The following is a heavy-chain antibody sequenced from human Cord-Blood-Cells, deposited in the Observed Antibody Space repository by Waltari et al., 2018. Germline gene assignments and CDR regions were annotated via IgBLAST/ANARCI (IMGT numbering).Heavy chain of an antibody. Sequence: QVQLQESGPGLVKPSETLSLTCAVSGYSISSGYYWGWIRPPPGKGLEWIGSIYHSGSTYYNPSLKSRVTISVDTSKNQFSLKLSSVTAADTAVYYCARLDDYGDYYYYGMDVWGQGTTVTVSS. D-gene: IGHD4-17*01. CDR3: ARLDDYGDYYYYGMDV. CDR2: IYHSGST. CDR1: GYSISSGYY. J-gene: IGHJ6*02. V-gene: IGHV4-38-2*01.